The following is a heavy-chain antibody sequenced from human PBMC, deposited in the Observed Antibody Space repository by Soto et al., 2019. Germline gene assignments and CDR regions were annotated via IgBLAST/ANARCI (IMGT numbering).Heavy chain of an antibody. J-gene: IGHJ4*02. Sequence: GGSLRLSCAASGFTFSSYAMSWVRQAPGKGLEWVSAISGSGGSTYYADSVKGRFTISRDNSKNTLYLQMNSLRAEDTAVYYCAKLLYSSSWQRRPSYFDYWGQGTLVTVSS. CDR2: ISGSGGST. D-gene: IGHD6-13*01. CDR3: AKLLYSSSWQRRPSYFDY. V-gene: IGHV3-23*01. CDR1: GFTFSSYA.